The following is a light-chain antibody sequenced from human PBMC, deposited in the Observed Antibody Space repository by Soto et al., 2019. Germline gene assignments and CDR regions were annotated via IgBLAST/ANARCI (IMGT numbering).Light chain of an antibody. J-gene: IGKJ2*01. CDR1: KPISPY. CDR3: QKSSSIPYT. CDR2: AAS. Sequence: DIQMTRFHPSLLASVEKGVPITAREGKPISPYLNCYQQNPGKAPKLLIYAASNLQNGVPSRFSGSGSGTDFTLTISSLQPEDFATYYCQKSSSIPYTFGQGTKLEIK. V-gene: IGKV1-39*01.